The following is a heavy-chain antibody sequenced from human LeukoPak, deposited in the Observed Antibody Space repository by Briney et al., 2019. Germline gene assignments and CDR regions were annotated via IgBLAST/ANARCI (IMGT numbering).Heavy chain of an antibody. CDR1: GFTFSSYW. D-gene: IGHD2-8*01. V-gene: IGHV3-74*01. CDR2: IKSDEGST. J-gene: IGHJ4*02. CDR3: ARAYGMRL. Sequence: PGGALMLCCAASGFTFSSYWMHRVRQAPGKGLVWVSRIKSDEGSTSYADSVKGRFTISRDNAKNTLYLQMNSLRAEDTAVYYCARAYGMRLWGQGTLVTVSS.